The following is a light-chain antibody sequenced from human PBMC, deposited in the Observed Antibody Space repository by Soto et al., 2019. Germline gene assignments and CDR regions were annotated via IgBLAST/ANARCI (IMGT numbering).Light chain of an antibody. J-gene: IGLJ2*01. Sequence: QSVLTQPPSASGTPGQRVTISCSGSSSNIGSNTVNWYQQLPGTAPKLLIYSNNQQPSGVPDRFSGSKSGTSASLAISGLQYEDEADYYCAAWDDSLNGVVFGGGTKVTVL. CDR2: SNN. V-gene: IGLV1-44*01. CDR1: SSNIGSNT. CDR3: AAWDDSLNGVV.